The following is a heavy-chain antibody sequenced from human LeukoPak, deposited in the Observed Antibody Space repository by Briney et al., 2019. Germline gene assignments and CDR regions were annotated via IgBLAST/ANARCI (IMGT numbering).Heavy chain of an antibody. CDR2: VYSSGTS. D-gene: IGHD6-19*01. CDR1: GGSISSYY. CDR3: ARKPVRSQWLVLGGYFDY. J-gene: IGHJ4*02. Sequence: PSETLSLTCTVSGGSISSYYWSWIRQPPGMGLEWIAYVYSSGTSNYNPSLESRVTISVDTSKNQFSLKLTSVTAADTAVYYCARKPVRSQWLVLGGYFDYWGQGTLVTVSS. V-gene: IGHV4-59*08.